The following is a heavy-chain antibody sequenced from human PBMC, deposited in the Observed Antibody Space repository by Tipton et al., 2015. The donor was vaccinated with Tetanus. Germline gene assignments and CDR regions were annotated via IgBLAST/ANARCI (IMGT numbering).Heavy chain of an antibody. V-gene: IGHV5-51*01. CDR1: GYSFSSYY. D-gene: IGHD3-3*01. Sequence: LVQSGAELKKPGESLKISCRGSGYSFSSYYIAWVRQMPGRGLEWMGMTHPGNSDTTYSPSLQGRVTASADTPINTAYLQWSSLTESDTAIYYCARRRSNTNLFFWFDLWGQGTPVTVSS. CDR2: THPGNSDT. J-gene: IGHJ5*02. CDR3: ARRRSNTNLFFWFDL.